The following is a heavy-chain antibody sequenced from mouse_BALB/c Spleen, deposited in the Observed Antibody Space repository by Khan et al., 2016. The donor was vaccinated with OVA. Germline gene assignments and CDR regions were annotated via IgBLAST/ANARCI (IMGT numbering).Heavy chain of an antibody. D-gene: IGHD1-1*01. Sequence: DLVKPGASVKLSCKASGYTFTSYWINWIKQRPGQGLEWIGRISPGSGSSSYNEMFKGKAILTFDTSSSTAYIQLSSLSSEDSAVYFCAGENYYDRTCYAMDYWGQGTSVTVSS. J-gene: IGHJ4*01. CDR2: ISPGSGSS. CDR3: AGENYYDRTCYAMDY. V-gene: IGHV1S41*01. CDR1: GYTFTSYW.